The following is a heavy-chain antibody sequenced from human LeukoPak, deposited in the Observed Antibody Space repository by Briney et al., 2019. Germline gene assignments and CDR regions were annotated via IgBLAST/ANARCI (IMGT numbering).Heavy chain of an antibody. CDR1: GHTLV. CDR2: IDTNTGNP. D-gene: IGHD6-19*01. J-gene: IGHJ4*02. V-gene: IGHV7-4-1*02. Sequence: ASVKVSCKASGHTLVLNWVRQAPGQGLEWMGWIDTNTGNPTYAQGFTGRFVFSLDTSVSTAYLQISSLKAEDTAVYYCASRTVAGLYWGQGTLVTVSS. CDR3: ASRTVAGLY.